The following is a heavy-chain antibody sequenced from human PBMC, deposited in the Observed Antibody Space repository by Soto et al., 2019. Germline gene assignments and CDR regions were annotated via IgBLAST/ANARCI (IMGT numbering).Heavy chain of an antibody. V-gene: IGHV4-34*12. D-gene: IGHD2-15*01. CDR2: IIHSGST. Sequence: SETLSLTCAVYGGSFSGYYWSWILKSPGMGLEWIGEIIHSGSTNYNPSLKSRVTMSVDTSKNQFSLNLNSVTAADTAVYYCVGCGGGSCYSNFDYWGQGTLVTVSS. J-gene: IGHJ4*02. CDR3: VGCGGGSCYSNFDY. CDR1: GGSFSGYY.